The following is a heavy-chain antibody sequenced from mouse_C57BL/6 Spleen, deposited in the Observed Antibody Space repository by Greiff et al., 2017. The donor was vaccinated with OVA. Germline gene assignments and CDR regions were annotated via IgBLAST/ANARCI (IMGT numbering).Heavy chain of an antibody. V-gene: IGHV1-64*01. J-gene: IGHJ2*01. CDR1: GYTFTSYW. CDR2: IHPNSGST. D-gene: IGHD2-4*01. Sequence: QVHVKQPGAELVKPGASVKLSCKASGYTFTSYWMHWVKQRPGQGLEWIGMIHPNSGSTNYNEKFKSKATLTVDKSSSTAYMQLSSLTSEDSAVYYCARGSLDYDYWGQGTTLTVSS. CDR3: ARGSLDYDY.